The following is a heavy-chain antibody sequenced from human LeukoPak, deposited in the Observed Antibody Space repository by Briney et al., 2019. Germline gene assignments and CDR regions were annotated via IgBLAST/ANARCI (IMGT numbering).Heavy chain of an antibody. V-gene: IGHV1-69*13. CDR1: GGTFSSYA. J-gene: IGHJ4*02. CDR2: IIPIFGTA. D-gene: IGHD3-22*01. Sequence: SVKVSCKASGGTFSSYAISWVRQAPGQGLEWMGGIIPIFGTANYAQKFQGRVTITADESTSTAYMELRSLRSDDTAVYYCARGGYYYDSSGFPEDYWGQGTLVTVSS. CDR3: ARGGYYYDSSGFPEDY.